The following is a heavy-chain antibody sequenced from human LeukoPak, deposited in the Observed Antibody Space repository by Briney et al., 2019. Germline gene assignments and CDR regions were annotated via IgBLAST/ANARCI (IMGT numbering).Heavy chain of an antibody. CDR3: ARVRLQSGGFDP. Sequence: GRSLRLSCEAYGFTFSSYAMHRVRQAPGKGLEWVAVISYDGSNKDYADYVKGRFTIYREDAKNTLYLQMSSLRVEDTAVYYCARVRLQSGGFDPWSQGTLVTVSS. V-gene: IGHV3-30*04. CDR1: GFTFSSYA. CDR2: ISYDGSNK. D-gene: IGHD3-10*01. J-gene: IGHJ5*02.